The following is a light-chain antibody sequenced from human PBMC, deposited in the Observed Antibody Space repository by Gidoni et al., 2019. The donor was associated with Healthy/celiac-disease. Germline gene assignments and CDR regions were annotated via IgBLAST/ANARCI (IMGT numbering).Light chain of an antibody. J-gene: IGKJ3*01. Sequence: SVGDRVTITCQASQDISNYLNWYQQKPGKAPKLLIYDASNLETGVPSRFSGSGSGTDFTFTISSLQPEDIATYYCQQYDNLLVFTFGPXTKVDIK. CDR3: QQYDNLLVFT. CDR1: QDISNY. V-gene: IGKV1-33*01. CDR2: DAS.